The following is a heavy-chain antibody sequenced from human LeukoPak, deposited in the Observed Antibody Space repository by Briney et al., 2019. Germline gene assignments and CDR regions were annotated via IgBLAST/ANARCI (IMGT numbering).Heavy chain of an antibody. D-gene: IGHD5-18*01. CDR1: GGSISSGGYY. CDR2: IYYSGST. CDR3: AAKRRGYSYGYLDY. J-gene: IGHJ4*02. Sequence: SETLSLTCTVSGGSISSGGYYWSWIRQHPGTGLEWIGYIYYSGSTYYNPSLKSRVTISVDTSKNQFSLKLSSVTAADTAVYYCAAKRRGYSYGYLDYWGQGTLVTVSS. V-gene: IGHV4-31*03.